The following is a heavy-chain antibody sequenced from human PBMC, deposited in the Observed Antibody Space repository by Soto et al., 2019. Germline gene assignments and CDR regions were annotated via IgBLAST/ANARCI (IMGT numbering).Heavy chain of an antibody. V-gene: IGHV3-33*01. Sequence: QVQLVESGGGVVQPGRSLRLSCAASGFTFSSYGMHWVRQAPGKGLEWVAVIWYDGSNKYYADSVKGRFTISRDNSKNTLYLQMYSLRAEDTAVYYCARDHVGATIWHFDYWGQGTLVTVSS. CDR1: GFTFSSYG. CDR2: IWYDGSNK. D-gene: IGHD1-26*01. J-gene: IGHJ4*02. CDR3: ARDHVGATIWHFDY.